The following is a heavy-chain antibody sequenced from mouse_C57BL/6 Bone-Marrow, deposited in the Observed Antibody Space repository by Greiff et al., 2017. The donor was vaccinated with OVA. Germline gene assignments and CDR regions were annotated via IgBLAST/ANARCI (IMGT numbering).Heavy chain of an antibody. D-gene: IGHD2-5*01. Sequence: QVQLKESGPGLVQPSQSLSITCTVSGFSLTSYGVHWVRQSPGKGLEWLGVIWSGGSTDYNAAFISRRSISKDNSKSQVFFKMNSLQADDTAIYYCARTDSKGAWFAYWGQGTLVTVSA. CDR1: GFSLTSYG. J-gene: IGHJ3*01. V-gene: IGHV2-2*01. CDR2: IWSGGST. CDR3: ARTDSKGAWFAY.